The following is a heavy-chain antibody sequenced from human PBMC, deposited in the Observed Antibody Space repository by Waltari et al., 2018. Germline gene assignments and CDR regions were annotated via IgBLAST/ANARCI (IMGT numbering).Heavy chain of an antibody. V-gene: IGHV1-8*01. CDR1: GYTFPSHD. D-gene: IGHD2-21*01. J-gene: IGHJ4*02. Sequence: QVQLVQSGAEVKKPGASVKVSCKASGYTFPSHDIKRVRKATGQGLEWLGWMNPNSGKPGYAQEYQGRVTMTRSTSISTAYMEVSSLGSEDTAVYYCARSFSRVVILSGYWGQGTLVTVSS. CDR2: MNPNSGKP. CDR3: ARSFSRVVILSGY.